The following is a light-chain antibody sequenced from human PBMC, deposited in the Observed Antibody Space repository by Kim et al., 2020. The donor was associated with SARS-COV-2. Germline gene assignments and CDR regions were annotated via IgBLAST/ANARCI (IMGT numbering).Light chain of an antibody. Sequence: SSELTQDPTVSVALGQTVRITCQGEKLRNFFANWYQQKPGQAPVVVISDKGNPPSGIPDRFSGSHSGNTAYLTITGVQAEDEAVYYCDSRDSRYYGWVFG. V-gene: IGLV3-19*01. CDR2: DKG. CDR3: DSRDSRYYGWV. CDR1: KLRNFF. J-gene: IGLJ3*02.